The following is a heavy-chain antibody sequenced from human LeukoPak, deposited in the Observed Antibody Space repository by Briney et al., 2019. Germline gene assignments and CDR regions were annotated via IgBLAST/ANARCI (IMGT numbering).Heavy chain of an antibody. V-gene: IGHV4-59*08. J-gene: IGHJ6*03. CDR3: ARRGTPYYYYYMDV. CDR1: GGSINTYY. CDR2: IYSSGTT. Sequence: SSETPSLTCTVSGGSINTYYWSWIRQPPGKGLEFIGYIYSSGTTDYNPSLKSRVVISIDTSGSQFSLKMTSVTAADTAVYYCARRGTPYYYYYMDVWGKGTTVTVSS. D-gene: IGHD3-16*01.